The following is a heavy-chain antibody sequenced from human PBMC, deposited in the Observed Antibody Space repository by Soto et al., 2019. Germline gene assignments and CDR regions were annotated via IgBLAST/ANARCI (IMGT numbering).Heavy chain of an antibody. Sequence: SETLSLTCTVSGGSIRSHYWRWIRHPPGKGLEWIAFAFHSGSVFYTPSLKSRLTTSVDTSKNQISLKLSSVTAADTAVYYCASSPSLNWFDTWGHGTPVTVSS. J-gene: IGHJ5*01. V-gene: IGHV4-59*11. CDR1: GGSIRSHY. CDR2: AFHSGSV. CDR3: ASSPSLNWFDT.